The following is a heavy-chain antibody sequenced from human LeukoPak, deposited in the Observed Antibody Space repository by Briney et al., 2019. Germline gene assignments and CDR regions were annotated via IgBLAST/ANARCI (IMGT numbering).Heavy chain of an antibody. J-gene: IGHJ3*02. CDR2: TYYRSKWYN. D-gene: IGHD6-19*01. Sequence: SQTLSLTCAISGDSVSSNSAAWNWIRQSPSRGLEWLGRTYYRSKWYNNSAESVKSRIIVSPDTSKNQFSLQLNSVTPEDTAVYYCARHSSGWYDAFDIWGQGTMVTVSS. CDR1: GDSVSSNSAA. CDR3: ARHSSGWYDAFDI. V-gene: IGHV6-1*01.